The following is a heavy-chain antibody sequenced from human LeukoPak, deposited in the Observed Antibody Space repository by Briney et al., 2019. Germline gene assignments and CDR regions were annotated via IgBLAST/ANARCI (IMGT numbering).Heavy chain of an antibody. CDR3: AKVRYSYYYYYYMDV. CDR2: ISGSGGST. Sequence: GGSLRLSCAASGFTFSSYAMSWVRQAPGKGLEWVSAISGSGGSTYYADSVKGRFTISRDNSKNTLYLQMNSLRAEDTAVYYCAKVRYSYYYYYYMDVWGRGTTVTVSS. V-gene: IGHV3-23*01. D-gene: IGHD3-9*01. CDR1: GFTFSSYA. J-gene: IGHJ6*03.